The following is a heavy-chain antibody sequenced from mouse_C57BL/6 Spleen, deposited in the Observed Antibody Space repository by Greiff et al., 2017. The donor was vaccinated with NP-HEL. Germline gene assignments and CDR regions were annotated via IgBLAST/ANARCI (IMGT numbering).Heavy chain of an antibody. CDR1: GYTFTDYD. V-gene: IGHV1-15*01. CDR3: TRRDYYGSRFDY. Sequence: QVQLQQSGAELVRPGASVTLSCKASGYTFTDYDMHWVKQTPVHGLEWIGAIDPETGGTAYNQKFKGKAILTADKSSSTAYMELRSLTSEDSAVYYCTRRDYYGSRFDYWGQGTTLTVSS. CDR2: IDPETGGT. J-gene: IGHJ2*01. D-gene: IGHD1-1*01.